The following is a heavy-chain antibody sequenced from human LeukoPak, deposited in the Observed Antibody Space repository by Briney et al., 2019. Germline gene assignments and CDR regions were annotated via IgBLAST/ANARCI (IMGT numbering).Heavy chain of an antibody. J-gene: IGHJ4*02. CDR2: ISGSGGST. D-gene: IGHD6-13*01. CDR3: ARPILSGSAAADPFFDY. Sequence: GGSLRLSCAASGFTFSSYAMSWVRQAPGKGLDWVSAISGSGGSTYYADSVKGRFTISRDNSKNTLYLQMNSLRAEDTAVYYCARPILSGSAAADPFFDYWGQGTLVTVSS. CDR1: GFTFSSYA. V-gene: IGHV3-23*01.